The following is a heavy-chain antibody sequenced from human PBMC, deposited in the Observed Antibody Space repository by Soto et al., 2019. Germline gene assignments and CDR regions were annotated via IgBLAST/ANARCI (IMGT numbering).Heavy chain of an antibody. Sequence: QVQLMQSGAEVREPGSSVKVSCKASGITFSNYALNWVRQAPGQGLEWMGGIIPVYGTTDYAQNFQGRVTITTGESTDTAYMDMSSLRSEDTAVYYCARGKRGYCRSTGCHPPPKYLYYYFGMDVWGQGTTVTVSS. CDR1: GITFSNYA. CDR3: ARGKRGYCRSTGCHPPPKYLYYYFGMDV. V-gene: IGHV1-69*01. J-gene: IGHJ6*02. CDR2: IIPVYGTT. D-gene: IGHD2-2*01.